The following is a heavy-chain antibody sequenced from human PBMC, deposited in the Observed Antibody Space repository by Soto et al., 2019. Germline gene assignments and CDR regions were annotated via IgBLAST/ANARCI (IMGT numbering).Heavy chain of an antibody. J-gene: IGHJ4*02. CDR3: ARAIRGYGSYGGY. D-gene: IGHD5-12*01. CDR1: GFTFSDYY. CDR2: LTQSGHAT. V-gene: IGHV3-11*04. Sequence: QVQLVESGGDLVKPGGSLRLSCAASGFTFSDYYMSWIRQTPGKGLEWVSYLTQSGHATVYADSVRGRFTIFRDNIKNALYLQMNSLGVEDTGVYYCARAIRGYGSYGGYLGQGTLVTVSS.